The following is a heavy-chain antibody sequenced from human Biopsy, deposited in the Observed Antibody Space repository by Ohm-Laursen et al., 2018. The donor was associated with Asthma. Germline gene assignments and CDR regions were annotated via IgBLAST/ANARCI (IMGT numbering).Heavy chain of an antibody. Sequence: SSVKVSCKVSGYSLTDLSMHWVRQAPGQGLEWMGGHDHEEGGTVNARRFQGRVTMTEDTSTDTAYMELSSLSSGDTAVYYCASDFPKDYVRYNFQFWGQGTLVTVSS. J-gene: IGHJ4*02. D-gene: IGHD4-17*01. CDR2: HDHEEGGT. CDR1: GYSLTDLS. CDR3: ASDFPKDYVRYNFQF. V-gene: IGHV1-24*01.